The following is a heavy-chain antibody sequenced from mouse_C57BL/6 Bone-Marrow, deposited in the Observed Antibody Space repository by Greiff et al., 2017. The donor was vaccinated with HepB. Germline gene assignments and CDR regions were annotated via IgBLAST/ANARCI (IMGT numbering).Heavy chain of an antibody. CDR1: GISITTGNYR. CDR3: AREAYYSNLSYFDY. Sequence: EVQLKQSGPGLVKPSQTVFLTCTVTGISITTGNYRWSWIRQFPGNKLEWIGYIYYSGTITYNPSLTSRTTITRDTPKNQFFLEMNSLTAEDTATYYCAREAYYSNLSYFDYWGQGTTLTVSS. J-gene: IGHJ2*01. D-gene: IGHD2-5*01. CDR2: IYYSGTI. V-gene: IGHV3-5*01.